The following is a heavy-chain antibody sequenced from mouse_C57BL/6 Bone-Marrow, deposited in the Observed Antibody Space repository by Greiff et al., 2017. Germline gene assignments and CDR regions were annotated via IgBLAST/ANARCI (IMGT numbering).Heavy chain of an antibody. V-gene: IGHV1-55*01. CDR1: GYTFTSYW. J-gene: IGHJ4*01. D-gene: IGHD4-1*01. CDR3: GRMGDWDQKDYAMDY. CDR2: IYPGSGST. Sequence: QVQLQQPGAELVKPGASVKMSCKASGYTFTSYWITWVKQRPGQGLEWIGDIYPGSGSTNYNEKFKSKATLTVDTSSSTAYMQLSSLTSEDSAVYYCGRMGDWDQKDYAMDYWGQGTSVTVSS.